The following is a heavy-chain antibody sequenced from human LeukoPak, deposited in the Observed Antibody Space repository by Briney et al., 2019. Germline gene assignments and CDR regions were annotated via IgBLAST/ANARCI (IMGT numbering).Heavy chain of an antibody. CDR1: GFTFSSYS. V-gene: IGHV3-21*01. CDR2: ISGSSTSI. D-gene: IGHD2-2*01. CDR3: AREDIVAVPTAHDAFDI. J-gene: IGHJ3*02. Sequence: GGSLRLSCAASGFTFSSYSMNWVRQAPGKGLEWVSSISGSSTSIYYADSVKGRFTISRDNAKNSLYLQMNSLRAEDTAVYYCAREDIVAVPTAHDAFDIWGQGTMVTVSS.